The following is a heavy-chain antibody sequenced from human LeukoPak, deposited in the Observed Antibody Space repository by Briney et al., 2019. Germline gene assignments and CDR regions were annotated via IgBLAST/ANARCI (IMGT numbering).Heavy chain of an antibody. D-gene: IGHD2-2*01. J-gene: IGHJ4*02. CDR2: ISSSGSTI. V-gene: IGHV3-11*04. CDR1: GFTFSDYY. CDR3: ARDRVVPAEHMDY. Sequence: GGSLRLSCAASGFTFSDYYMSWIRQAPGKGLEWVSYISSSGSTIYYADSVKGRFTISRDNAKNSLYLQMNSLRAEDTAVYYCARDRVVPAEHMDYWGQGTLVTVSS.